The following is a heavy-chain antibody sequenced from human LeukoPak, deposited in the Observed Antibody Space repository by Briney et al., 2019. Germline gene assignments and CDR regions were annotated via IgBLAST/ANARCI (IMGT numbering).Heavy chain of an antibody. CDR2: IYHSGST. D-gene: IGHD2-15*01. V-gene: IGHV4-38-2*02. J-gene: IGHJ4*02. Sequence: SETLSLTYTVSGYSISSGYYWGWIRQPPGKGLEWIGSIYHSGSTYYNPSLKSRVTISVDTSKNQFSLKLSSVTAADTAVYYCASWAVVVVAATRDYWGQGTLVTVSS. CDR3: ASWAVVVVAATRDY. CDR1: GYSISSGYY.